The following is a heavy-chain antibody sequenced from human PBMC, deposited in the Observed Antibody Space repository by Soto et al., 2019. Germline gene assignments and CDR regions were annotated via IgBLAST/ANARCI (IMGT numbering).Heavy chain of an antibody. CDR2: IGGDGGRT. J-gene: IGHJ4*02. D-gene: IGHD3-22*01. Sequence: EVQLLESGGDLVQPGGSLRLSCEASGLTFSSYAMNWLRQAPRKGLEWVSSIGGDGGRTYYADSLKGRFTFSRDNSKNTLYLQMNRLRAEDTAIYYCAKVAYPYYDSGPFDFDSCGQGTLVPVSS. CDR3: AKVAYPYYDSGPFDFDS. CDR1: GLTFSSYA. V-gene: IGHV3-23*01.